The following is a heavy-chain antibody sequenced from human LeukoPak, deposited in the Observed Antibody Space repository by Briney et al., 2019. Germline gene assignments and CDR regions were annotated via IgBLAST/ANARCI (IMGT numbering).Heavy chain of an antibody. V-gene: IGHV3-48*01. J-gene: IGHJ3*02. CDR3: ARKYSSGWLKNDAFDI. Sequence: GGSLRLSCAASGFTFSSYSMNWVRQAPGKGLEWVSYISSSSSTIYYADSVKGRFTISRDNAKNSLYLQMNSLRAEDTAVYYCARKYSSGWLKNDAFDIWGQGTMVTVSS. D-gene: IGHD6-19*01. CDR1: GFTFSSYS. CDR2: ISSSSSTI.